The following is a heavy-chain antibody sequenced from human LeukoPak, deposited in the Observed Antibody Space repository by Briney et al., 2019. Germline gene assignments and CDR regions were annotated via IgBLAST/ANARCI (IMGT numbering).Heavy chain of an antibody. CDR2: IRSSSSYI. J-gene: IGHJ5*02. V-gene: IGHV3-21*01. CDR3: AREDGYCSSTSCDGNWFDP. D-gene: IGHD2-2*01. CDR1: GFTFSSYS. Sequence: GGSLRLSCAASGFTFSSYSMNWVRQAPGKGLGWVSSIRSSSSYIYYADSVKGRFTISRDNAKNSLYLQMNSLRAEDTAVYYCAREDGYCSSTSCDGNWFDPWGQGTLVTVSS.